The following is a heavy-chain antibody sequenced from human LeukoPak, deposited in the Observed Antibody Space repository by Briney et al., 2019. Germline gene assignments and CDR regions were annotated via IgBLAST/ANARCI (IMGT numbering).Heavy chain of an antibody. D-gene: IGHD3-22*01. CDR2: ISWNSGSI. CDR3: AKDLYDSSGLFDY. V-gene: IGHV3-9*01. J-gene: IGHJ4*02. Sequence: GGSLRLSCAASGFTFYDYAMHWVRHAPGKGLEWVSGISWNSGSIGYADSVKGRFTISRDNAKNSLYLQMNSLRAEDTALFYCAKDLYDSSGLFDYWGQGTLVTVSS. CDR1: GFTFYDYA.